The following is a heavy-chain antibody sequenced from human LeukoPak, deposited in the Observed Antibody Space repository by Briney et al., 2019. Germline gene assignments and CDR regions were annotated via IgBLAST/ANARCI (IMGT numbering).Heavy chain of an antibody. V-gene: IGHV1-46*01. D-gene: IGHD3-10*01. Sequence: ASVKVSCKASGYTFTSYYMYWVRQAPGQGLEWMGMINPSGGSTTYAQKFQGRVTMTRDTSTSTVYMELSSLRSEDTAVYYCAKEYGSGSYSPIDYWGQGTLVTVSS. CDR2: INPSGGST. CDR3: AKEYGSGSYSPIDY. CDR1: GYTFTSYY. J-gene: IGHJ4*02.